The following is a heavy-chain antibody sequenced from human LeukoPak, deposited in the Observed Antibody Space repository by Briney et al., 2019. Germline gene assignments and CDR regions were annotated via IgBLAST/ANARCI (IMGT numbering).Heavy chain of an antibody. CDR1: GGTFSSYA. J-gene: IGHJ4*02. CDR3: AREVYYYDSSGYRDY. D-gene: IGHD3-22*01. V-gene: IGHV1-69*05. Sequence: ASVKVSCTASGGTFSSYAISWVRQAPGQGLEWMGRIIPIFGTANYAQKFQGRVTITTDESTSTAYMELSSLRSEDTAVYYCAREVYYYDSSGYRDYWGQGTLVTVSS. CDR2: IIPIFGTA.